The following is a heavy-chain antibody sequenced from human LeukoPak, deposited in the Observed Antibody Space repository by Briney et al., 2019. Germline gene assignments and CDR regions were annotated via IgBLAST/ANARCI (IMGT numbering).Heavy chain of an antibody. CDR1: GITFSYFG. Sequence: GGSLRLSCAASGITFSYFGMHWVRQAPGKGLEWVSGISGSGGSTYYADSVKGRFTISRDNSKNTLYLQMNSLRAEDTAVYYCAKDGGSGSYDYFDYWGQGTLVTVSS. D-gene: IGHD1-26*01. J-gene: IGHJ4*02. CDR3: AKDGGSGSYDYFDY. V-gene: IGHV3-23*01. CDR2: ISGSGGST.